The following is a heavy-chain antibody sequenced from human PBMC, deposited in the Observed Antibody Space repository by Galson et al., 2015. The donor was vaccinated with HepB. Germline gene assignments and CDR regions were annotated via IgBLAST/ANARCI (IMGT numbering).Heavy chain of an antibody. Sequence: SVKVSCKASGYTFTGYYMHWVRQAPGQGLEWMGRINPNSGGTNYAQKFQGRVTMTRDTSISTAYIELSRLRSDDTAVYYCARDERYFDWLLYNYWGQGTLVTVSS. CDR2: INPNSGGT. CDR1: GYTFTGYY. V-gene: IGHV1-2*06. J-gene: IGHJ4*02. D-gene: IGHD3-9*01. CDR3: ARDERYFDWLLYNY.